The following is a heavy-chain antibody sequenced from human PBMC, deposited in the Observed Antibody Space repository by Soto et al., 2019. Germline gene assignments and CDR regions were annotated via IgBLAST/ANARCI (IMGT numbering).Heavy chain of an antibody. V-gene: IGHV3-11*06. CDR3: LSGNSPSST. D-gene: IGHD5-12*01. Sequence: VGSLRLSCAVSGFTFSDYYMSWIRQAPGKGLAWVAYISSSGSNTNYADSVKGRFTISRDNADNSLYLQMNSLRVEDTAVYYCLSGNSPSSTWGQGTLVTAPQ. J-gene: IGHJ5*02. CDR1: GFTFSDYY. CDR2: ISSSGSNT.